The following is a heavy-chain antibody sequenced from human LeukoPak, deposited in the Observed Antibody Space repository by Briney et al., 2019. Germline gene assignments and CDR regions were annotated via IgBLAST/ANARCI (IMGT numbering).Heavy chain of an antibody. J-gene: IGHJ3*02. CDR3: ARDLGYYYDSSGYYFQGAFDI. CDR2: ISSSSSTI. CDR1: GFTFSSYS. V-gene: IGHV3-48*01. Sequence: GGSLRLSCAASGFTFSSYSMNWVRQAPGKGLEWVSYISSSSSTIYYADSVKGRFTITRDNAKNSLYLQMNSLRAEDTAVYYCARDLGYYYDSSGYYFQGAFDIWGQGTMVTVSS. D-gene: IGHD3-22*01.